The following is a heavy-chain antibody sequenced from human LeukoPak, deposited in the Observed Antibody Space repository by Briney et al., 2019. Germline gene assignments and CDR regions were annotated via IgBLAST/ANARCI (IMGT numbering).Heavy chain of an antibody. CDR1: GYTFTSYD. V-gene: IGHV1-8*01. Sequence: ASVKVSCKASGYTFTSYDINWVRQATGQGREWMGWMNPNSGNTVYAQTFQGRVTMTRNTSISTAYMELSSLRSEDTPVYYCARGLGTEGYCSGGSCYEDNWFDPWGQGTLVTVSS. D-gene: IGHD2-15*01. CDR2: MNPNSGNT. J-gene: IGHJ5*02. CDR3: ARGLGTEGYCSGGSCYEDNWFDP.